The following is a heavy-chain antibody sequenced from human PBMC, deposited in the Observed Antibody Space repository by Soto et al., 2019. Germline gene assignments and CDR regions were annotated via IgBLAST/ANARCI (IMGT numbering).Heavy chain of an antibody. Sequence: GSLRLSCAASGFTFSGSAMHWVRQASGKGLEWVGRIRSEANSYATAYAASVKGRFTISRDDSKNTAYLQMNSLKTEDTAVYYCTTLGCSSTSCYRPIDYWGQGTLVTVSS. V-gene: IGHV3-73*01. CDR2: IRSEANSYAT. D-gene: IGHD2-2*01. CDR1: GFTFSGSA. J-gene: IGHJ4*02. CDR3: TTLGCSSTSCYRPIDY.